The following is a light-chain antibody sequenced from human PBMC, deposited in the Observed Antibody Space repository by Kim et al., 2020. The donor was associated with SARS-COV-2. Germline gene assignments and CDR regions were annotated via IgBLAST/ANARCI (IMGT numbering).Light chain of an antibody. V-gene: IGLV6-57*04. CDR1: SGSIASNY. CDR2: EDY. CDR3: QSYDSSNQRV. Sequence: FMLTQPHSVSESPGKTVTISCTRSSGSIASNYVQWYQQRPGSAPTTVIYEDYQRPSGVPDRFSGSIDSSSNSASLTISGLRTEDEADYYCQSYDSSNQRVFGTGTKVTVL. J-gene: IGLJ1*01.